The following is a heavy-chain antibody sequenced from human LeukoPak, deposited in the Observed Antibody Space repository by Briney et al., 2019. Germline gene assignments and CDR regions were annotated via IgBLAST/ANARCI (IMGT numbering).Heavy chain of an antibody. J-gene: IGHJ4*02. CDR2: ISSSGSTI. V-gene: IGHV3-48*03. D-gene: IGHD6-13*01. CDR1: GFTFSSYE. CDR3: AREAAAAGNKQIDY. Sequence: PGGSLRLSCAASGFTFSSYEMNWVRQAPGKGLEWVSYISSSGSTIYYADSVKGRFTISRDNAKNSLYLQMNSLRAEDTAVYYCAREAAAAGNKQIDYWGQGTLDTVSS.